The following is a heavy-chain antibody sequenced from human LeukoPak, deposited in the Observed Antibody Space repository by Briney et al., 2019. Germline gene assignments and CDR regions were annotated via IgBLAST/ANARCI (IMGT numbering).Heavy chain of an antibody. V-gene: IGHV1-2*02. J-gene: IGHJ4*02. CDR1: GYTFTGYY. CDR3: AKGDYYDSSGYYYRAFADY. Sequence: ASVKVSCKASGYTFTGYYMHWVRQAPGQGLEWMGWINPNSGGTNYAQKFQGRVTMTRDTSISTAYMELSRLRSDDTAVYYCAKGDYYDSSGYYYRAFADYWGQGTLVTVSS. D-gene: IGHD3-22*01. CDR2: INPNSGGT.